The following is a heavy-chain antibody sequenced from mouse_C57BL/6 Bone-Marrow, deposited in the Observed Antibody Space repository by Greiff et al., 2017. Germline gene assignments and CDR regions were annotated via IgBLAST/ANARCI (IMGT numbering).Heavy chain of an antibody. V-gene: IGHV8-12*01. D-gene: IGHD2-5*01. J-gene: IGHJ3*01. Sequence: QVTLKVSGPGIVQPSQSLSLSCSFSGFSLSTSGMGVGWLRQPPGMGLEWLAHIYWDDDKHYNPSLKSRLTISKDTSSTQVFLKITRVDTADTAAYYCARIHYYSNSFAYWGQGTLVTVSA. CDR3: ARIHYYSNSFAY. CDR2: IYWDDDK. CDR1: GFSLSTSGMG.